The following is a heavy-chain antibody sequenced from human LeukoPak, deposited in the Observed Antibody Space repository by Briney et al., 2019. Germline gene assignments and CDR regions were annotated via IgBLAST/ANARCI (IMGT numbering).Heavy chain of an antibody. D-gene: IGHD1-26*01. Sequence: GASVKVSCKASGYTFTGYYMHWVRQATGQGLEWMGWINPNSGGTNYAQKFQGRVTMTRDMSTSTVYMELSSLRSEDTAVYYCARLTNGATRDYWGQGTLVTVSS. V-gene: IGHV1-2*02. CDR3: ARLTNGATRDY. CDR1: GYTFTGYY. J-gene: IGHJ4*02. CDR2: INPNSGGT.